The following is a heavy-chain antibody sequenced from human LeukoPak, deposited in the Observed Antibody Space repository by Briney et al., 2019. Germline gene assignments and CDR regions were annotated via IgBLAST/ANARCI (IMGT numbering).Heavy chain of an antibody. CDR3: AKDELGIDFDY. Sequence: GGSLRLSCAASGFTFSSYAMSWVRQAPGKGLEWVSTISGSGGNTYYVDSVKGRFTISRANSKNTLFLQMNSLRAEDTAVYYCAKDELGIDFDYWGQGTLVTVSS. V-gene: IGHV3-23*01. CDR2: ISGSGGNT. CDR1: GFTFSSYA. J-gene: IGHJ4*02. D-gene: IGHD7-27*01.